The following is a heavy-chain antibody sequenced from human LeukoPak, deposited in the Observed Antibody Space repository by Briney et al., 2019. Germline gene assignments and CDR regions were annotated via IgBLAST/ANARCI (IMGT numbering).Heavy chain of an antibody. D-gene: IGHD1-14*01. CDR3: ARVPNQSKYSIGNY. CDR1: GGSISSSNYY. V-gene: IGHV4-39*01. Sequence: PSETLSLTCTVSGGSISSSNYYWGWIRQPPGKGLEWIGSIYYSGSTYYDPSLKSRLTVSVDTSKNQFSLKLSSVTAADTAVYYCARVPNQSKYSIGNYWGQGTLVTVSS. J-gene: IGHJ4*02. CDR2: IYYSGST.